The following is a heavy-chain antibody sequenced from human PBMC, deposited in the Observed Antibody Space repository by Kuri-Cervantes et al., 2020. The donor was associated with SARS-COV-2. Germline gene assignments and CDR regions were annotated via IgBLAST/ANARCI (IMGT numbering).Heavy chain of an antibody. D-gene: IGHD3-9*01. CDR2: ISSSGSTI. CDR1: GFTFSDYY. CDR3: ARHLNVLRYFYI. Sequence: LSLTCAASGFTFSDYYMSWIRQAPGKGLEWVSYISSSGSTIYYADSVKGRFTISRDNAKNSLYLQMNSLRAEDTAVYYCARHLNVLRYFYIWGQGTMVTVSS. J-gene: IGHJ3*02. V-gene: IGHV3-11*04.